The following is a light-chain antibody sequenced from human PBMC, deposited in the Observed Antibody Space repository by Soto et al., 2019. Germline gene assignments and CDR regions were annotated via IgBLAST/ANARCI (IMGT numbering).Light chain of an antibody. CDR3: QSYDSSLSGGV. Sequence: QSLLTQPPSVSGAPGQRVTISCTGSSSNIGAGFDVHWYQQLPGTAPKLLIYGNSNRPSGVPERFSGSKSATSASLAITGLQAEDEANYYCQSYDSSLSGGVFGGGTKVTVL. J-gene: IGLJ2*01. CDR2: GNS. V-gene: IGLV1-40*01. CDR1: SSNIGAGFD.